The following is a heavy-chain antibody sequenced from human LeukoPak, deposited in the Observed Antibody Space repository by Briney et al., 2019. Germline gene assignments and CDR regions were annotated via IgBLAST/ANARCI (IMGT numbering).Heavy chain of an antibody. V-gene: IGHV3-23*01. Sequence: GGSLRLSCTASGFTFSNFVMTWVRQAPGKGLEWVSAITGAGTDTFYADSVKGRFTISRDKAKNTLYLQMDSLRAEDTAIYYCLGYCSGGRCYSGGHWGQGTLVTVSS. CDR1: GFTFSNFV. CDR3: LGYCSGGRCYSGGH. CDR2: ITGAGTDT. J-gene: IGHJ4*02. D-gene: IGHD2-15*01.